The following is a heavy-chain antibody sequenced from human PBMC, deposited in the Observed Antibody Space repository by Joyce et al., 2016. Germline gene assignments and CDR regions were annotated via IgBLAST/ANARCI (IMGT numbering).Heavy chain of an antibody. CDR2: IGASGGGR. CDR3: ARAKTVVVAYTIRDGFDV. Sequence: VRQAPGKGLEWVSAIGASGGGRYYADSVKGRFTGSRDNSNNMMFLEMTSLQIEDTANYYCARAKTVVVAYTIRDGFDVWGQGTQVAVSS. J-gene: IGHJ3*01. V-gene: IGHV3-23*01. D-gene: IGHD2-21*01.